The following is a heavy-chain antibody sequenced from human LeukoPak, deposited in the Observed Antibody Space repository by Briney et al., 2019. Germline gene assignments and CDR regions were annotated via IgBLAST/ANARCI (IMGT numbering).Heavy chain of an antibody. J-gene: IGHJ4*02. Sequence: NPSETLSLTCTVSGGSISSSSYYWGWIRQPPGKGLQWIGSIYYSGSTYYNPSLKSRVTISVDTSKNQFSLKLSSVTAADTAVYYCARGRTTVTGYFDYWGQGTLVTVSS. CDR3: ARGRTTVTGYFDY. CDR1: GGSISSSSYY. CDR2: IYYSGST. D-gene: IGHD4-17*01. V-gene: IGHV4-39*07.